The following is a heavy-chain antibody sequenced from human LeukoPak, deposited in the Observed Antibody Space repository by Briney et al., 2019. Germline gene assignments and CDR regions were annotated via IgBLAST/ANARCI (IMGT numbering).Heavy chain of an antibody. CDR2: INSDGSST. Sequence: GGSLRLSCAASGFTFSSYWMHWVRQAPGKGLVWVSRINSDGSSTSYADSVKGRFTISRDNAKNTLYLQMNSLRAEDTAVYYCAKADYYDSSGYQDYWGQGTLVTVSS. V-gene: IGHV3-74*01. J-gene: IGHJ4*02. D-gene: IGHD3-22*01. CDR3: AKADYYDSSGYQDY. CDR1: GFTFSSYW.